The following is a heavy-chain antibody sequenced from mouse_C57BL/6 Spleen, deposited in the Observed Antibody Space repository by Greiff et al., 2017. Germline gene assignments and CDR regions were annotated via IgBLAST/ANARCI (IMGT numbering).Heavy chain of an antibody. CDR2: IYPGDGDT. Sequence: QVQLKESGAELVKPGASVKISCKASGYAFSSYWMNWVKQRPGKGLEWIGQIYPGDGDTNYNGKFKGKATLTADKSSSTAYMQLSSLTSEDSAVYFCARGRSLDYDEYFDVWGTGTTVTVSS. V-gene: IGHV1-80*01. J-gene: IGHJ1*03. CDR1: GYAFSSYW. D-gene: IGHD2-4*01. CDR3: ARGRSLDYDEYFDV.